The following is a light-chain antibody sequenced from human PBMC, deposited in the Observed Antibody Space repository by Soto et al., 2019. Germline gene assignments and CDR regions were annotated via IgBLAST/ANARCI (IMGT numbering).Light chain of an antibody. Sequence: QLVLTQSPSVSGTPGLRVTISCSGGSSNIGRDTVNWYQQLPGTAPKLLMFNDDQRPSGVPDRFSGSRSGTSASLAISGLQSDDEADYFCSTWDDSLNGWVFGGGTKLTVL. V-gene: IGLV1-44*01. CDR3: STWDDSLNGWV. CDR1: SSNIGRDT. CDR2: NDD. J-gene: IGLJ3*02.